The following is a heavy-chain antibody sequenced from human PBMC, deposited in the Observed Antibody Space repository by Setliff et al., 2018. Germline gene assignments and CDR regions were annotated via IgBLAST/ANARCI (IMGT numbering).Heavy chain of an antibody. V-gene: IGHV3-21*01. CDR2: ISSSSSYI. CDR3: ARDKLRFLENWFDP. Sequence: ASGFTFSSYSMNWVRQAPGKGLEWVSSISSSSSYIYYADSVKGRFTISRDNAKNSLYLQMNSLRAEDTAMYYCARDKLRFLENWFDPWGQGTLVTVSS. D-gene: IGHD3-3*01. CDR1: GFTFSSYS. J-gene: IGHJ5*02.